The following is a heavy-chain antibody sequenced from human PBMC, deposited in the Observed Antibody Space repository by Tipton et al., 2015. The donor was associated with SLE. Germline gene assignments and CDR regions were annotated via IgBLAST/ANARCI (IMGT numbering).Heavy chain of an antibody. V-gene: IGHV4-39*07. CDR1: GGSISSSRYY. CDR3: ARSRGARVVVAPIGVYDL. J-gene: IGHJ3*01. CDR2: IYYSVRT. Sequence: TLSLTCTVSGGSISSSRYYWGWFRQPPGKRLEWIGSIYYSVRTYDNPSLRSRVTISVDTSKNQFSLRLSFVTAADTALYYCARSRGARVVVAPIGVYDLWGQGTMVTVSS. D-gene: IGHD2-21*02.